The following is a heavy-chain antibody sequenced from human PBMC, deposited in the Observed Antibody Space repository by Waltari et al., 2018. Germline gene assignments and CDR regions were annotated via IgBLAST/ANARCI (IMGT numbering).Heavy chain of an antibody. CDR3: AKGDTLTTRFFDP. V-gene: IGHV3-21*01. J-gene: IGHJ5*02. CDR2: INYNGNYK. Sequence: EVQLVESGGGLGTPGGSLRLSCAASGFSFKSYSMILLRQAPGKGLEWVSSINYNGNYKYYADSVTGRFTISRDGATNSLYLQMTNLRVEDTAVYYCAKGDTLTTRFFDPWGQGTLVTVSS. D-gene: IGHD4-17*01. CDR1: GFSFKSYS.